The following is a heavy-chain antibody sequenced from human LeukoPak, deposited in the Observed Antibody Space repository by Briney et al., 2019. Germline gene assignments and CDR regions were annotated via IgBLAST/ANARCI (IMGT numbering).Heavy chain of an antibody. Sequence: GASVKVSCKASGYTFTGYYVHWVRQAPGQGLEWMGRINPNSGDTNYAQKFQGRVTMTRDTSISTAYMELSRLRSDDTAVYYCARVADLGGAYDYWGQGTLVTVSS. CDR1: GYTFTGYY. V-gene: IGHV1-2*06. D-gene: IGHD3-16*01. J-gene: IGHJ4*02. CDR2: INPNSGDT. CDR3: ARVADLGGAYDY.